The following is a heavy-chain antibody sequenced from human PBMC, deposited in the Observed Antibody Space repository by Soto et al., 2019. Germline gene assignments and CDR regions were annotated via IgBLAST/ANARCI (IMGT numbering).Heavy chain of an antibody. V-gene: IGHV4-61*01. Sequence: SETLSLTCSVSGDSVSTDRYFWTWIRQPPGKGLEWIAYISYTGDTNYNPSLKSQVTISIDTSRNQFSLTLTSVTAADTAVYFCVRIVVGATVDLWGQGSLVTVSS. CDR1: GDSVSTDRYF. CDR2: ISYTGDT. D-gene: IGHD1-26*01. CDR3: VRIVVGATVDL. J-gene: IGHJ5*02.